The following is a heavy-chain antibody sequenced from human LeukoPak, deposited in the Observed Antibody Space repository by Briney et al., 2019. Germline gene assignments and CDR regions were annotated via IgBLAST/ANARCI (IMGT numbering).Heavy chain of an antibody. J-gene: IGHJ6*02. V-gene: IGHV1-2*02. CDR1: GYTFSAYY. D-gene: IGHD2-2*01. CDR2: INPNSGGT. CDR3: ARDRVVVVPAAQDYYYYGMDV. Sequence: ASVKVSCKASGYTFSAYYMHWVRQAPGQGLEWLGWINPNSGGTNYAQNFQSRVTMTRDTSIGTAFMELSSLRSDDTAVYYCARDRVVVVPAAQDYYYYGMDVGGQGPT.